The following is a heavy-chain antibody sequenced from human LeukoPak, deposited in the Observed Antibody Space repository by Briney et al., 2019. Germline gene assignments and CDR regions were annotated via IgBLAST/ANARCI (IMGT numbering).Heavy chain of an antibody. Sequence: GGSLRLSCAASGFTFSYYGMHWVRQAPGKGLGWEAFISSDGSIQYHADSVKGRFTISRDNSKNTLYLQMNSLRVEDTAAYYCAKDRASSAIYSFDYWGQGTLVTVSS. CDR2: ISSDGSIQ. V-gene: IGHV3-30*02. D-gene: IGHD2-21*01. J-gene: IGHJ4*01. CDR3: AKDRASSAIYSFDY. CDR1: GFTFSYYG.